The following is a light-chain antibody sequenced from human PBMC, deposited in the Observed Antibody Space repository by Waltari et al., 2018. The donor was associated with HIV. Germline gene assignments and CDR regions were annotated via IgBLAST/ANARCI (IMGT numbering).Light chain of an antibody. J-gene: IGLJ1*01. CDR3: AAWDDSLHGYV. Sequence: QSVLTQPPSASGTPGQRVTISCSGNYSYIGSNTVNWYQQLPGTAPKLPICGSFTRPSGVPDRFYCSKSGTSASLAISGLHSEDEGDYYCAAWDDSLHGYVFATGTKVTVL. CDR2: GSF. CDR1: YSYIGSNT. V-gene: IGLV1-44*01.